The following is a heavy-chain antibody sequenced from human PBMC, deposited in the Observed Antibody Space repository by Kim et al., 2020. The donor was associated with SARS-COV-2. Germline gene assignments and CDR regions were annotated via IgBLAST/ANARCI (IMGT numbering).Heavy chain of an antibody. V-gene: IGHV3-23*03. D-gene: IGHD4-17*01. CDR3: AKSPTTVTIFDY. J-gene: IGHJ4*02. Sequence: GPFTISRDNSKNTLYLQMNSLRAEDTAVYYCAKSPTTVTIFDYWGQGTLVTVSS.